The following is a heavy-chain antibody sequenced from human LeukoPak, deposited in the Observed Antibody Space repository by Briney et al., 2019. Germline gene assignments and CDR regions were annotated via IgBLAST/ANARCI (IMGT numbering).Heavy chain of an antibody. D-gene: IGHD1-26*01. CDR1: GFTFSSYG. CDR2: ISYDGSNK. J-gene: IGHJ6*02. Sequence: PGGSLRLSCAASGFTFSSYGMHWVRQAPGKGLEWVAVISYDGSNKYYADSVKGRFTISRDNSKNTLYLQMNSLRAEDTAVYYCARDIWTVSKTLGATGGLHVDVWGQGTTVTVSS. V-gene: IGHV3-30*03. CDR3: ARDIWTVSKTLGATGGLHVDV.